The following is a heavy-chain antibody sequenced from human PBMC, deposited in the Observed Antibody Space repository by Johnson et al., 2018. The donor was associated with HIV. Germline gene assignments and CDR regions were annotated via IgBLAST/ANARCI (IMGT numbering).Heavy chain of an antibody. D-gene: IGHD1-14*01. V-gene: IGHV3-7*01. J-gene: IGHJ3*02. CDR1: GFTFSSYW. Sequence: VQLVESGGGLVQPGGSLRLSCAASGFTFSSYWMSWVRQAPGKGLEWVANIKQDGSEKYYVDSVKGRFTISRDNAKNSLYLQMNSLIAEDTAVYYCARVASTDWDDAFDIWGQGTKVTVSS. CDR2: IKQDGSEK. CDR3: ARVASTDWDDAFDI.